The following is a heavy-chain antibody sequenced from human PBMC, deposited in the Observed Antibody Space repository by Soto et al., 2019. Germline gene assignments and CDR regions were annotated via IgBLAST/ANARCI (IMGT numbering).Heavy chain of an antibody. V-gene: IGHV1-69*06. CDR1: GGTFKSYA. J-gene: IGHJ4*02. Sequence: SVKVSCKASGGTFKSYAISWVRQAPGQGFEWMGGIIPIFGTSNYAQKFQGRVTITADKSANTAYMELSSLRSEDTAVYYCARSRYYYGSGSYYNGDYWCQGTLVTVSS. CDR3: ARSRYYYGSGSYYNGDY. D-gene: IGHD3-10*01. CDR2: IIPIFGTS.